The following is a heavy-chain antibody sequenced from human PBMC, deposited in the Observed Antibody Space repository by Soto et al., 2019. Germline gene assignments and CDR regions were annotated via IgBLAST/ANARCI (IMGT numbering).Heavy chain of an antibody. CDR2: IVVGSGNT. D-gene: IGHD5-12*01. Sequence: ASVKVSCKASGFTFTSSAVQWVRQARGQRLEWIGWIVVGSGNTNYAQKFQERVTITRDMSTSTAYMELSSLRSEDTAVYYCAAETDEAGYNWYFDLWGRGTLVTVSS. V-gene: IGHV1-58*01. CDR3: AAETDEAGYNWYFDL. J-gene: IGHJ2*01. CDR1: GFTFTSSA.